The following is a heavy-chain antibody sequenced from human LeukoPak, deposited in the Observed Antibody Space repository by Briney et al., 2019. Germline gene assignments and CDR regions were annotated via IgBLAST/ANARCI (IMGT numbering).Heavy chain of an antibody. Sequence: PGGSLRLSCAISGFTFSACELTWARQAPGKGLEWVSYISRSGSTRYYADSVKGRFTISRDNAKNSLYLQMNSLRAEDTAVYYCARVATMVRVPLDALDIWGQGTMVSVSS. CDR2: ISRSGSTR. CDR3: ARVATMVRVPLDALDI. V-gene: IGHV3-48*03. CDR1: GFTFSACE. J-gene: IGHJ3*02. D-gene: IGHD3-10*01.